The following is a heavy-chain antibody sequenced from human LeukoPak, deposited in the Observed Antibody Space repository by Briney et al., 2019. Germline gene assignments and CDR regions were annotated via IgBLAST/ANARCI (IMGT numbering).Heavy chain of an antibody. J-gene: IGHJ4*02. CDR1: GFTFSSYS. CDR3: ARIAGGLPSDTGGY. V-gene: IGHV3-21*01. CDR2: ISSSSSYI. Sequence: GGSLRLSCAASGFTFSSYSMNWVRQAPGKGLEWVSSISSSSSYIYYADSVKGRFTISRDNAKNSLYLQMNSLRAEDTAVYYCARIAGGLPSDTGGYWGQGTLVTVSS. D-gene: IGHD5-18*01.